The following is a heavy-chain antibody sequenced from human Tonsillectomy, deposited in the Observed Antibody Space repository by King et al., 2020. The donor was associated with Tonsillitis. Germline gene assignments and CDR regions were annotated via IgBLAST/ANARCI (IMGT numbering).Heavy chain of an antibody. J-gene: IGHJ5*02. CDR1: GFIFSDVY. CDR2: ISSRVIVL. Sequence: VQLVESVGGVVKPGGYLRLSCAASGFIFSDVYMSWFRQAQGKGLEWVSYISSRVIVLYYADTVKGRLTISRDNAKNSLYLQMNSLRAEDTAVYYCAREKPAAINWFDPWGQGTLVTVSS. CDR3: AREKPAAINWFDP. D-gene: IGHD2-2*01. V-gene: IGHV3-11*01.